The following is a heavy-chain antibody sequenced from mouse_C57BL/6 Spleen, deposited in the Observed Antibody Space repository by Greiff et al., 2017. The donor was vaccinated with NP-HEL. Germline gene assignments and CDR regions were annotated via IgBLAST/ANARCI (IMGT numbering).Heavy chain of an antibody. V-gene: IGHV1-18*01. CDR1: GYTFTDYN. J-gene: IGHJ2*01. Sequence: EVQLVESGPELVKPGASVKIPCKASGYTFTDYNMDWVQQSHGKSLEWIGDINPNNGGHIYNQQFKGKATLTVDKSSSTAYMELRSLTSVDTAVYYCARGRMRFLYYFDYWGQGTTLTVSS. CDR2: INPNNGGH. CDR3: ARGRMRFLYYFDY.